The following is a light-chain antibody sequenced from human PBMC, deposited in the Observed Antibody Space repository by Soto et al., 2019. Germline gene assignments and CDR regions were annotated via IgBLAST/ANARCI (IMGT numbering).Light chain of an antibody. J-gene: IGKJ5*01. V-gene: IGKV3-11*01. CDR1: QSISTY. CDR3: QQRSNWPRGT. Sequence: EIVLTQSPATLSLSPGERATLSCRASQSISTYLAWYQQKPGQAPRLLIYDASTRATGIPARFSGSGSGTDFTLTISSLEPEDFAVYHCQQRSNWPRGTFGQGTRLEIK. CDR2: DAS.